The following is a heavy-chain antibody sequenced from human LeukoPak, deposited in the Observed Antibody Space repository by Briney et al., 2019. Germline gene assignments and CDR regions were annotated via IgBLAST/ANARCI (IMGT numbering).Heavy chain of an antibody. Sequence: GGSLRLSCAASGFTFTNYAMSWVRQAPGKGLEWVSVFTSSGGSTYYADSVKGRFTISRDNSKNTLYLQMNSLRVEDTAVYYCAKDAVAPGSGGDYFDNWGQGTLVTVPS. CDR2: FTSSGGST. J-gene: IGHJ4*02. CDR1: GFTFTNYA. CDR3: AKDAVAPGSGGDYFDN. V-gene: IGHV3-23*01. D-gene: IGHD3-10*01.